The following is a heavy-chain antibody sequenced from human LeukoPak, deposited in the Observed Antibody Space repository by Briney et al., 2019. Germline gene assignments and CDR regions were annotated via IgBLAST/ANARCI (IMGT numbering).Heavy chain of an antibody. D-gene: IGHD3-16*01. CDR3: ARTRTLPIAGGFDT. J-gene: IGHJ5*02. CDR1: GFTFSSYW. V-gene: IGHV3-74*01. CDR2: ISTDGSST. Sequence: QPGGSLRLSCAASGFTFSSYWMHWVRQDPGKGLVWVSRISTDGSSTDYADSVKGRFTISRENAKNTLYLQMNSLRAEDTAVYYCARTRTLPIAGGFDTWGQGSLVTVSS.